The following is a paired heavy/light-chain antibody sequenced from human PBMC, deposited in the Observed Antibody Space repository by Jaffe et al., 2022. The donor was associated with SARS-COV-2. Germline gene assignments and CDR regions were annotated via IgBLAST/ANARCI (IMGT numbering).Light chain of an antibody. CDR2: AAS. CDR3: QQSYSTHLT. CDR1: QSISSY. V-gene: IGKV1-39*01. J-gene: IGKJ5*01. Sequence: DIQMTQSPSSLSASVGDRVTITCRASQSISSYLNWYQQKPGKAPKLLIYAASSLQSGVPSRFSGSGSGTDFTLTISSLQPEDFATYYCQQSYSTHLTFGQGTRLEIK.
Heavy chain of an antibody. CDR2: ISWNSGSI. V-gene: IGHV3-9*01. CDR3: AKDRGAVSHAPWWYFDL. Sequence: EVQLVESGGGLVQPGRSLRLSCAASGFTFDDYAMHWVRQAPGKGLEWVSGISWNSGSIGYADSVKGRFTISRDNAKNSLYLQMNSLRAEDTALYYCAKDRGAVSHAPWWYFDLWGRGTLVTVSS. CDR1: GFTFDDYA. J-gene: IGHJ2*01. D-gene: IGHD3-16*01.